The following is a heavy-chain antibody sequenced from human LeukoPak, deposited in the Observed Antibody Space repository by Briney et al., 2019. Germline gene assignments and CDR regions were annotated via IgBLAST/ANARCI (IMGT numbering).Heavy chain of an antibody. D-gene: IGHD3-10*01. Sequence: GASVKVSCKVSGYTLTDLSMHWVRQAPGKGLEWLGGFDPEDGETIYAQKFQGRVTLAEDTSTDTAYMELSSLRSEDTAAYYCATDIPRRVRGVVYSSSGMDVWGQGTTVTVSS. J-gene: IGHJ6*02. V-gene: IGHV1-24*01. CDR2: FDPEDGET. CDR1: GYTLTDLS. CDR3: ATDIPRRVRGVVYSSSGMDV.